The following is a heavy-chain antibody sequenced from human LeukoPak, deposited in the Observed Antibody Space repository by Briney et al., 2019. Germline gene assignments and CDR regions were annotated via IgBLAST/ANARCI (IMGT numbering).Heavy chain of an antibody. V-gene: IGHV3-53*01. D-gene: IGHD6-13*01. Sequence: GGSLRLSCAASGFTVSSNYMSWVRQAPGKGLEWVSVIYSGGSTYYADSVKGRFTISRDNSKNTLYLQMNSLRAEDTAVYYCARSLAAAGPYYYYYYMDVWGKGNTVTVSS. CDR3: ARSLAAAGPYYYYYYMDV. J-gene: IGHJ6*03. CDR1: GFTVSSNY. CDR2: IYSGGST.